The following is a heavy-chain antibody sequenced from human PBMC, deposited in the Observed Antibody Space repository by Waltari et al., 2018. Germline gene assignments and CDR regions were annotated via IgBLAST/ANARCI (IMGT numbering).Heavy chain of an antibody. D-gene: IGHD6-19*01. Sequence: QVQLQQSGPGQVTPAATLSLTCAVSGGSLRTRYYWGWIRQPLGKGLEWIGGGSHSGSTYSNPSLKSRVTISIHMSKHQFSLELRSVTAADTAVYFCASDLGGTAVATDAFDIWGQVTMVIVSS. CDR3: ASDLGGTAVATDAFDI. J-gene: IGHJ3*02. V-gene: IGHV4-38-2*01. CDR2: GSHSGST. CDR1: GGSLRTRYY.